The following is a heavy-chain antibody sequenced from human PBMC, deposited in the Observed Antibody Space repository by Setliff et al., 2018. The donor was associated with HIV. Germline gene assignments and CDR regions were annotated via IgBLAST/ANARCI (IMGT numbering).Heavy chain of an antibody. J-gene: IGHJ5*02. V-gene: IGHV4-59*01. D-gene: IGHD3-3*01. CDR3: ARRHYDFWSGYYNWFDP. CDR2: IYYSGST. Sequence: SETLSLTCTVYGGSFSGYYWTWIRQPPGKGLEWIGYIYYSGSTNYNPSLRSRVTISVDTSKNQLSLKLSSVTAADTAVYYCARRHYDFWSGYYNWFDPWGQGTLVTVSS. CDR1: GGSFSGYY.